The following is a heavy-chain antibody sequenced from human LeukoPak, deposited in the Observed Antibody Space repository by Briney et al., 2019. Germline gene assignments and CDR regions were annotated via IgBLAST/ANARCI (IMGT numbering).Heavy chain of an antibody. CDR2: IIPTFGTA. J-gene: IGHJ6*03. CDR1: GGTFSSYA. V-gene: IGHV1-69*05. Sequence: SVKVSCKASGGTFSSYAISWVRQAPGQGLEWMGGIIPTFGTANYAQKFQGRVTITTDESTSTAYMELSSLRSEDTAVYYCARDRGIASGIAAAGTALGYYYYYMDVWGKGTTVTVSS. D-gene: IGHD6-13*01. CDR3: ARDRGIASGIAAAGTALGYYYYYMDV.